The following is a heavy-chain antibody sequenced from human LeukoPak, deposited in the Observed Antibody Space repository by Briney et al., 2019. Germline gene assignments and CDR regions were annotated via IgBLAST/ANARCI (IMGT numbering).Heavy chain of an antibody. J-gene: IGHJ4*02. CDR3: ARDILATSIAAPYY. V-gene: IGHV4-59*01. CDR2: IYYTGST. D-gene: IGHD6-13*01. Sequence: PSETLSLTCSVSGGSISSYYWSWIRQPPGKGLEWIGYIYYTGSTNYNPSLKSRVTISVDTSKNQFSLNLSSVTAADTAVYYCARDILATSIAAPYYWGQGTLVTVSS. CDR1: GGSISSYY.